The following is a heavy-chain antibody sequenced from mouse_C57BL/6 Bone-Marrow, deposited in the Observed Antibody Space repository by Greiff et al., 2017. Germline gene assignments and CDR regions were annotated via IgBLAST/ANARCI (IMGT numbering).Heavy chain of an antibody. V-gene: IGHV1-55*01. Sequence: VQLQQPGAELVKPGASVKMSCKASGYTFTSYWITWVKQRPGQGLEWIGDIYPGSGSTNYNEKFKSKATLTVDTSSSTAYMQLSSLTSEDSAVYYCARGDLGGYYRAWFAYWGQGTLVTVSA. CDR1: GYTFTSYW. J-gene: IGHJ3*01. CDR2: IYPGSGST. CDR3: ARGDLGGYYRAWFAY. D-gene: IGHD2-3*01.